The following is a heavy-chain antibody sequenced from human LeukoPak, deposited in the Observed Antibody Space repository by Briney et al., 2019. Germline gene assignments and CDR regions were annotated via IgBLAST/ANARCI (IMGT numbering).Heavy chain of an antibody. CDR2: INYSGDT. CDR3: AREGRQDYVYFDC. D-gene: IGHD4-17*01. J-gene: IGHJ4*02. Sequence: SETLSLTCTVSGDSISSYYWSWIRQPPGKGLEWMGYINYSGDTNYNPSLKSRVTISVDTSKNQFSLRLTSVTAADTAVYYCAREGRQDYVYFDCWGQGTLVTVSS. V-gene: IGHV4-59*01. CDR1: GDSISSYY.